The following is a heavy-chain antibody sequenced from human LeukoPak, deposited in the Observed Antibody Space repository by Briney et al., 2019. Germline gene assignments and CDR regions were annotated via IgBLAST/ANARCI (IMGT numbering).Heavy chain of an antibody. V-gene: IGHV3-21*01. J-gene: IGHJ1*01. CDR2: ISSSSSYI. D-gene: IGHD6-19*01. CDR3: ARDRPTAVAGGEYFQH. Sequence: GGSLRLSCAASGFTFSSYSMNWVRQAPGKGLEWVSSISSSSSYIYYADSVKGRFTISRDNAKNSLYLQMNSLRAEDTAVYYCARDRPTAVAGGEYFQHWGQGTLVTVSS. CDR1: GFTFSSYS.